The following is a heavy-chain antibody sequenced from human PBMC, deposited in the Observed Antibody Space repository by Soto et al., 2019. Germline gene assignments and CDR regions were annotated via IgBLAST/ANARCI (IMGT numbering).Heavy chain of an antibody. D-gene: IGHD3-10*01. CDR1: GFTFSSYS. CDR3: ARVVRGLDAFDI. Sequence: EVQLVESGGGLVKPGGSLRLSCAASGFTFSSYSINWVRQAPGKGLEWVSSISSSSNYIYYADAVKGRFTISRDNAKNSLYLEMNILRAEDTAMYYCARVVRGLDAFDIWGQGTMVTVSS. V-gene: IGHV3-21*02. CDR2: ISSSSNYI. J-gene: IGHJ3*02.